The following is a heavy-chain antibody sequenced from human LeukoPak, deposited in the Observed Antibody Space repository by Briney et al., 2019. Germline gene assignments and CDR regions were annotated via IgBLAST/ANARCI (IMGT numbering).Heavy chain of an antibody. V-gene: IGHV3-30*02. CDR3: AKTGYYYDSSGFYPDY. J-gene: IGHJ4*02. CDR1: GFMFSRFG. Sequence: PGGSLRLSCAASGFMFSRFGMHWVRQAPGKGLEWVAFIRFDGSNKYYSDSVRGRFTISRDNSKNTLSLQMSSLRAEDTAVYRCAKTGYYYDSSGFYPDYWGQGTLVTVSS. D-gene: IGHD3-22*01. CDR2: IRFDGSNK.